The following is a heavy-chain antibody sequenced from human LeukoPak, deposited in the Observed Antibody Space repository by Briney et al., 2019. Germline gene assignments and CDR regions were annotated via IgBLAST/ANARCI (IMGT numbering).Heavy chain of an antibody. J-gene: IGHJ4*02. Sequence: GGSLRLSCAASGFTFSSYEMNWVRQAPGKGLEWVSYISSSGSTIYYADSVKGRFTISRDNAKNSLYLQMNSLRAEDTADYYCARSSGSGSYYKRIYYFDYWGQGTLVTVSS. CDR3: ARSSGSGSYYKRIYYFDY. CDR2: ISSSGSTI. V-gene: IGHV3-48*03. D-gene: IGHD3-10*01. CDR1: GFTFSSYE.